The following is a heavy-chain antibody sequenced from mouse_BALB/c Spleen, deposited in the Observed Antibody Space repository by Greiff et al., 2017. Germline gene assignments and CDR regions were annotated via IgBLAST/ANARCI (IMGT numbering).Heavy chain of an antibody. D-gene: IGHD1-2*01. Sequence: EVKLVESGGGLVKPGGSLKLSCAASGFTFSDYYMYWVRQTPEKRLEWVATISDGGSYTYYPDSVKGRFTISRDNAKNNLYLQMSSLKSEDTAMYYCARYDITAAATPYWGQGTLVTVSA. J-gene: IGHJ3*01. CDR1: GFTFSDYY. V-gene: IGHV5-4*02. CDR2: ISDGGSYT. CDR3: ARYDITAAATPY.